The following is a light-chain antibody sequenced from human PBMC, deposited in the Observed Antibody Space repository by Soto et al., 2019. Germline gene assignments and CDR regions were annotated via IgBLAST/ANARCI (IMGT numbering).Light chain of an antibody. CDR1: SSDIGNYNY. V-gene: IGLV2-14*01. CDR2: EVS. Sequence: QSALTQPASVSGSPGQSITISCTGSSSDIGNYNYVSWYQQHPDIAPKLIIFEVSNRPSGVSHRFSGSKSGNTASLTISGLQADDEAYYYCSSYTFTSTWVFGGGTKLTVL. CDR3: SSYTFTSTWV. J-gene: IGLJ3*02.